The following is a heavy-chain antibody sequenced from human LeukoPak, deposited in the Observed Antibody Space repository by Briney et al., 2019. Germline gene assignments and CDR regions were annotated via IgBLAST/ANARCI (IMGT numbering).Heavy chain of an antibody. Sequence: GASVKGSCTASGYTFTTSYMHCVRQAPGHGLEWMGIINPSGGSTSYAQKFQGRVTITRDTSTSTVYMELSSLRSEDTAVYCFARDRYYYDSSGYIRGISFDYWGQGTLVTVSS. CDR2: INPSGGST. CDR3: ARDRYYYDSSGYIRGISFDY. D-gene: IGHD3-22*01. V-gene: IGHV1-46*01. CDR1: GYTFTTSY. J-gene: IGHJ4*02.